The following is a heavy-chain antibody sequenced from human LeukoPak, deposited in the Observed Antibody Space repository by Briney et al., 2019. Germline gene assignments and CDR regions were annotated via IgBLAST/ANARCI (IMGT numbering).Heavy chain of an antibody. CDR3: ATDLTVLGELSSSLFDY. CDR2: MNPNSGNT. Sequence: ASVKVSCKASGYTFTSYDINWVRQATGQGLEWMGWMNPNSGNTGYAEKFQGRVTITADTSTDTAYMGLSSLRSEDTAVYYCATDLTVLGELSSSLFDYWGQGTLVTVSS. D-gene: IGHD3-10*01. V-gene: IGHV1-8*01. CDR1: GYTFTSYD. J-gene: IGHJ4*02.